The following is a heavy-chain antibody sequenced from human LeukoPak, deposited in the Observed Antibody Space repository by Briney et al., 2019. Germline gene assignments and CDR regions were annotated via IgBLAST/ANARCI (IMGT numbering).Heavy chain of an antibody. V-gene: IGHV3-23*01. J-gene: IGHJ4*02. CDR2: ISDSGGST. CDR3: AKRGVVSRVILVGFHKEAYYFDS. CDR1: GITLSNYG. D-gene: IGHD3-22*01. Sequence: PGGSLRLSCVVSGITLSNYGMSWVRQAPGKGLEWVAGISDSGGSTKYADSVRGRFTISRDNPKNTLHLQMNSLRAEDTAVYFRAKRGVVSRVILVGFHKEAYYFDSWGQGALVTVSS.